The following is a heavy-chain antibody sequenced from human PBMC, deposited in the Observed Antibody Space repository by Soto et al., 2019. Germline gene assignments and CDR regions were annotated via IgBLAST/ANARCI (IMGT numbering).Heavy chain of an antibody. J-gene: IGHJ4*02. D-gene: IGHD2-15*01. V-gene: IGHV1-18*01. CDR2: ISAYNGKT. CDR1: GCTFTSYG. CDR3: ARVHCSGGSCYPAGY. Sequence: ASVKVSCKASGCTFTSYGISRVRQAPGQGLERMGWISAYNGKTNYAQKLQGRVTMTTDTSTSTAYMELRSLRSDDTAVYYCARVHCSGGSCYPAGYWGQGTLVTVSS.